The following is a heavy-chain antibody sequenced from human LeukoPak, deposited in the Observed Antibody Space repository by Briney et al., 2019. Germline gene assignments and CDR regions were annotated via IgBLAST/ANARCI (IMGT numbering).Heavy chain of an antibody. Sequence: SETLSLTCAVYGGSFSGYYWSWIRQPPGKGLEWIGYIYHSGSTYYNPSLKSRVTISVDTSKNQLSLKLSSVTAADTAVYYCASDYGGTVFDPWGQGTLVTVSS. J-gene: IGHJ5*02. CDR1: GGSFSGYY. CDR3: ASDYGGTVFDP. D-gene: IGHD4-23*01. V-gene: IGHV4-34*01. CDR2: IYHSGST.